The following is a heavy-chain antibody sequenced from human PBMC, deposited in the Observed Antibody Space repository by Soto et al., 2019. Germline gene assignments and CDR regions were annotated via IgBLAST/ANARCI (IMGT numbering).Heavy chain of an antibody. CDR1: GASVSTGAYY. V-gene: IGHV4-31*03. J-gene: IGHJ5*02. Sequence: SETLSLTCTVSGASVSTGAYYWGWVRQRPGRGLEWIGYVYESGYTYYNMSLKSRLTISLDRSNNQFSLGLTSVTAADTAVYYCVRALRHTAMVYPWFDPWCQGTLVT. D-gene: IGHD5-18*01. CDR2: VYESGYT. CDR3: VRALRHTAMVYPWFDP.